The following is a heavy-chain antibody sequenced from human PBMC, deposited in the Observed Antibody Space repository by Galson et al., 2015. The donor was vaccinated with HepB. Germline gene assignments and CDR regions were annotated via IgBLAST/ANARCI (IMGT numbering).Heavy chain of an antibody. V-gene: IGHV5-51*01. J-gene: IGHJ3*02. Sequence: QSGAEVKKPGESLKISCKGSGYSFTSYWIGWVRQMPGKGLEWMGIIYPGDSDTRYSPSFQGQVTISADKSISTAYLQWSSLKASDTAMYYCARPTLAGVVMDAFDIWGQGTMVTVSS. CDR1: GYSFTSYW. CDR2: IYPGDSDT. CDR3: ARPTLAGVVMDAFDI. D-gene: IGHD3-3*01.